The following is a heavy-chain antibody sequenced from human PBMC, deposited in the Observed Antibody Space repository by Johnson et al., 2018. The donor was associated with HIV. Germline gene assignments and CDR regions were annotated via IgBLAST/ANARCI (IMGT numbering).Heavy chain of an antibody. Sequence: VQLVESGGGVVQPGGSLRLSCAASGFTFSDYYMSWIRQAPGKGLEWVSYISGSGSIIYYADSVKGRFTISRDNSKNTLYLQMNSLRAEDTAVYYCAKGRDSSGFGAFDIWGQGTMVTVSS. D-gene: IGHD3-22*01. CDR2: ISGSGSII. V-gene: IGHV3-11*04. CDR3: AKGRDSSGFGAFDI. J-gene: IGHJ3*02. CDR1: GFTFSDYY.